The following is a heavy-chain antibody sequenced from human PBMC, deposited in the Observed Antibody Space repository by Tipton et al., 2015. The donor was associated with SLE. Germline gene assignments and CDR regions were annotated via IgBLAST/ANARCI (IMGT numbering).Heavy chain of an antibody. J-gene: IGHJ5*02. CDR1: GASIGGYY. V-gene: IGHV4-59*01. CDR3: ARRAITIFGVVIFNWFDP. D-gene: IGHD3-3*01. CDR2: IRYSGST. Sequence: TLSLTCSVSGASIGGYYWSWIRQPPGKGLEWVGYIRYSGSTSYNPSLRSRVITSLDMSKKQFSLKVTSVTAADTAVYYCARRAITIFGVVIFNWFDPRGQGTLVTVSS.